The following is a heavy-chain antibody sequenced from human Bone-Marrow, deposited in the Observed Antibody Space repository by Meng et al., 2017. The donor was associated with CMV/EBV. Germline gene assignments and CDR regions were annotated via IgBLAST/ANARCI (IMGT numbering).Heavy chain of an antibody. CDR3: ARDSSFDQ. J-gene: IGHJ4*02. D-gene: IGHD6-6*01. CDR2: IYQSGST. Sequence: WVRQPPGKGLEWIGSIYQSGSTYYNPSLKSRVTISVDTSKNQISLKLRPVTAADTAIYYCARDSSFDQWGQGTLVTVSS. V-gene: IGHV4-38-2*02.